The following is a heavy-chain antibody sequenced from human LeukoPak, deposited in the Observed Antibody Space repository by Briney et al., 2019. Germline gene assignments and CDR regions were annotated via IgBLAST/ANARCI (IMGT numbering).Heavy chain of an antibody. J-gene: IGHJ4*02. V-gene: IGHV4-39*01. CDR3: ARSSYSSGCKY. CDR1: GGSISSSSYY. D-gene: IGHD6-19*01. CDR2: IYYSGST. Sequence: SETLSLTCTVSGGSISSSSYYWGWIRQPPGKGLEWIGSIYYSGSTYYNPSLKSRVTISVDTSKNQFSLKLSSVAAADTAVYYCARSSYSSGCKYWGQGTLVTVSS.